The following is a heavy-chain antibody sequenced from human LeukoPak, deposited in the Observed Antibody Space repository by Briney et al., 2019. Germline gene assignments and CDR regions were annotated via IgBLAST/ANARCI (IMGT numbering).Heavy chain of an antibody. D-gene: IGHD6-13*01. CDR2: IYYSGST. Sequence: PSETLSLTCTVSGGSISSYYWSWIRQPPGKGLEWIGYIYYSGSTNYNPSLKSRVTISVDKSKNQFSLKLSSVTAADTAVYYCARELAGTEYWGQGTLVTVSS. J-gene: IGHJ4*02. V-gene: IGHV4-59*12. CDR3: ARELAGTEY. CDR1: GGSISSYY.